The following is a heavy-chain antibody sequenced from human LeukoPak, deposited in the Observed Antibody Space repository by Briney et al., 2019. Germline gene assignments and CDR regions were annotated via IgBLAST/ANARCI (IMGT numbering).Heavy chain of an antibody. CDR3: ARETYYGSGSHPMIDY. Sequence: PSETLSLTCTVSGGSISSYYWSWIRQPPGKGLEWIGEINHSGSTNYNPSLKSRVTISVDTSKNQFSLKLSSVTAADTAVYYCARETYYGSGSHPMIDYWGQGTLVTVSS. D-gene: IGHD3-10*01. V-gene: IGHV4-34*01. CDR2: INHSGST. CDR1: GGSISSYY. J-gene: IGHJ4*02.